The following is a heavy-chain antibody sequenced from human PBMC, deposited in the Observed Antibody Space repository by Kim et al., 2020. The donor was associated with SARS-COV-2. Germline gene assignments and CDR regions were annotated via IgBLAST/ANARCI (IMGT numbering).Heavy chain of an antibody. J-gene: IGHJ4*02. CDR1: GFTFSSYA. V-gene: IGHV3-33*06. Sequence: GGSLRLSCAASGFTFSSYAMHWVRQAPGKGLEWVAVIWYDGSNKYYADSVKGRFTISRDNSKNTLYLQMNSLRAEDTAVYYCAKALFGELCLDYWGQGTLVTVSS. D-gene: IGHD3-10*01. CDR3: AKALFGELCLDY. CDR2: IWYDGSNK.